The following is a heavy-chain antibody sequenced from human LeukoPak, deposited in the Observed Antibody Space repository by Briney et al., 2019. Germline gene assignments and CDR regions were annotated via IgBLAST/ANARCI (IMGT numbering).Heavy chain of an antibody. Sequence: SETLSLTCAVYGGSLSGYYWSWIRQPPGKGLEWIGEINHSGSTNYNPSLKSRVTISVDTSKNQFSLKLSSVTAADTAVYYCARRYSSGWYFSRGYFDYWGQGTLVTVSS. D-gene: IGHD6-19*01. CDR2: INHSGST. J-gene: IGHJ4*02. CDR3: ARRYSSGWYFSRGYFDY. V-gene: IGHV4-34*01. CDR1: GGSLSGYY.